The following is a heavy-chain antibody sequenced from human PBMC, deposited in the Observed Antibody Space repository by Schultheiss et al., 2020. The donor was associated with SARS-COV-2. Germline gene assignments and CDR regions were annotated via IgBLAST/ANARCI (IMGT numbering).Heavy chain of an antibody. Sequence: SETLSLTCTVSGGSISSGDYYWSWVRQSPGKGLEWIGEINHSGSTYYNPSLKSRVTISVDRSKNQFSLQLNSVTPEDTAVYYCARDTSITMIVVVTPPDIWGQGTMVTVSS. J-gene: IGHJ3*02. CDR2: INHSGST. CDR1: GGSISSGDYY. CDR3: ARDTSITMIVVVTPPDI. D-gene: IGHD3-22*01. V-gene: IGHV4-39*07.